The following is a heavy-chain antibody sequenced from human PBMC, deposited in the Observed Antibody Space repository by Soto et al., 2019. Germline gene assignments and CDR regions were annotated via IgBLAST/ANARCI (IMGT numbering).Heavy chain of an antibody. CDR2: IVPMLGTP. V-gene: IGHV1-69*13. J-gene: IGHJ6*02. CDR1: GGTFDNFI. Sequence: SVKVSCKASGGTFDNFIMNWVRQTPGRGLEWMGGIVPMLGTPTYAEKFKGRVTISATESTSTMYMEVTSLRSEDTAIYYCARNGTYSSSLSQYSGMDVWGQGTTVTVSS. D-gene: IGHD1-26*01. CDR3: ARNGTYSSSLSQYSGMDV.